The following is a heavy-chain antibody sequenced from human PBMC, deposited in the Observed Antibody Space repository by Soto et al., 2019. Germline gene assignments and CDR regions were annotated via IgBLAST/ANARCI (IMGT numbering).Heavy chain of an antibody. CDR2: ISTDGKQT. V-gene: IGHV3-30*03. Sequence: PGGSLRLSCAASGFAFKMYGMQWIRQAPGKGLEWVALISTDGKQTYYADSLQGRFTISRDNSKDTLFLQIFGLRPEDTAIYYCARQPSFAGVDDDWGLGSLVTVSS. CDR1: GFAFKMYG. D-gene: IGHD2-8*01. J-gene: IGHJ4*01. CDR3: ARQPSFAGVDDD.